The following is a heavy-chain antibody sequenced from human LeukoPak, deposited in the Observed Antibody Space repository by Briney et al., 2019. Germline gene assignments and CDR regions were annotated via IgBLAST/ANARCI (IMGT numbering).Heavy chain of an antibody. D-gene: IGHD3-16*02. CDR3: ARGTDDYVWGSYRN. CDR1: GGTFSSYA. CDR2: IIPIFGTA. V-gene: IGHV1-69*13. Sequence: GASVKVSCKASGGTFSSYAISWVRQAPGQGLEWMGGIIPIFGTANYAQKFQGRVTITADESTSTAHMELSSLRSEDTAVYYCARGTDDYVWGSYRNWGQGTLVTVSS. J-gene: IGHJ4*02.